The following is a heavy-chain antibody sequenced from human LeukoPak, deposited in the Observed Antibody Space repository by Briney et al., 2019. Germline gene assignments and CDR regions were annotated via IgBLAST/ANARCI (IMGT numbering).Heavy chain of an antibody. V-gene: IGHV4-34*08. CDR1: GGTFTGYN. D-gene: IGHD1-1*01. CDR2: SNHGGSS. Sequence: SSETLSLTCGVDGGTFTGYNWTRIRQSPGKGLEWIGESNHGGSSYYAPSLRGRVTISVDTSKRQVSLKLRSVTAADTAVYYCAQQLYYYYINPWGKGTQSSSP. CDR3: AQQLYYYYINP. J-gene: IGHJ6*03.